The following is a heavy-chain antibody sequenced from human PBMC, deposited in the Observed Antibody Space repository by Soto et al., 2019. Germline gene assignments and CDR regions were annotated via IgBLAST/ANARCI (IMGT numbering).Heavy chain of an antibody. CDR3: ARDHCSSTSCPKEAYYYGMDV. CDR2: ISYDGSNK. J-gene: IGHJ6*02. Sequence: GGSLRLSCAASGFTFSSYAMHWVRQAPGKGLEWVAVISYDGSNKYYADSVKGRFTISRDNSKNTLYLQMNSLRAEDTAVYYCARDHCSSTSCPKEAYYYGMDVWGQGTTVTVSS. D-gene: IGHD2-2*01. V-gene: IGHV3-30-3*01. CDR1: GFTFSSYA.